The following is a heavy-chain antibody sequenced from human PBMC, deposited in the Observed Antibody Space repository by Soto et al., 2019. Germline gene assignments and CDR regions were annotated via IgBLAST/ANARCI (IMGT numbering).Heavy chain of an antibody. D-gene: IGHD3-10*01. CDR1: GGSISSSSYY. CDR3: ARRNTYYYGSGSYSDFDY. Sequence: SETLSLTCTVSGGSISSSSYYWGWIRQPPGKGLEWIRSIYYSGSTYYNPSLKSRVTISVDTSKNQFSLKLSSVTAADTAVYYCARRNTYYYGSGSYSDFDYWGQGTLVTVSS. CDR2: IYYSGST. V-gene: IGHV4-39*01. J-gene: IGHJ4*02.